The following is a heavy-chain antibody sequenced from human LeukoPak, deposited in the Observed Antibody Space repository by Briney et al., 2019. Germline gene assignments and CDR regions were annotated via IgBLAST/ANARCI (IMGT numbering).Heavy chain of an antibody. CDR2: IYHSGST. J-gene: IGHJ5*02. V-gene: IGHV4-38-2*02. Sequence: SSETLSLTCTVSGYSISSGYFWGWIRQPPGKGLECIGTIYHSGSTNYNPSLKSRVTISVDTSKNQCSLKLSSVTAADTAVYYCARASDMRWLVRFWFDPWGQGTLVTVSS. D-gene: IGHD6-19*01. CDR3: ARASDMRWLVRFWFDP. CDR1: GYSISSGYF.